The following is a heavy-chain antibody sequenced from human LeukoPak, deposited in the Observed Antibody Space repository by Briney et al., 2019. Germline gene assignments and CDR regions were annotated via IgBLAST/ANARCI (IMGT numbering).Heavy chain of an antibody. V-gene: IGHV4-4*07. J-gene: IGHJ4*02. CDR3: AREEYFQDSNGYSYYFHS. Sequence: SETLSLICTVSGGSIGWDYWSWIRPSAGKGLEWIGRIYKSGSTNYNPSFRSRVTMSVDTSKNQFSLSVTSVTAADTAVYYCAREEYFQDSNGYSYYFHSWGQGSLVTVSS. D-gene: IGHD3-22*01. CDR2: IYKSGST. CDR1: GGSIGWDY.